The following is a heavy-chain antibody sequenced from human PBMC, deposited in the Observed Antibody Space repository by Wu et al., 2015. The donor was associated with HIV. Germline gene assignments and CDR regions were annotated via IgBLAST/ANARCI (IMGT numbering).Heavy chain of an antibody. CDR3: ARSFWTLHDHGRGFDY. D-gene: IGHD3-10*01. Sequence: QVQLVQSGAEVKKPGASVKVSCKASGYTFTSYYMHWVRQAPGQGLEWMGIINPSGGSTSYAQKFQGRVTMTRDTSTSTVYMELSSLRSEDTAVYYCARSFWTLHDHGRGFDYWGQGTLVTVSS. V-gene: IGHV1-46*01. CDR1: GYTFTSYY. J-gene: IGHJ4*02. CDR2: INPSGGST.